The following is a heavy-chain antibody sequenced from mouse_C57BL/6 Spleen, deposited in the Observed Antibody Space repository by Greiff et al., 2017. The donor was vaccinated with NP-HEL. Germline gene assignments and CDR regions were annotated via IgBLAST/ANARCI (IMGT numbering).Heavy chain of an antibody. V-gene: IGHV1-69*01. CDR3: ARGLWDFDY. Sequence: VQLQQPGAELVMPGASVKLSCTASGYTFTSYGMHWVRQRPGQGLEWIGEIDPSDSYPNYNQKFKGRSTLTVDKSSSTAYMHISGLATEDSAVYDCARGLWDFDYWGQGTTLTVSS. D-gene: IGHD1-1*02. CDR2: IDPSDSYP. J-gene: IGHJ2*01. CDR1: GYTFTSYG.